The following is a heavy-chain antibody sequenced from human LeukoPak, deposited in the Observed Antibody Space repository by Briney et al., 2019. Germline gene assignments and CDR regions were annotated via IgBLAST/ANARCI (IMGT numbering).Heavy chain of an antibody. CDR3: ATPNYDYANAFDY. CDR2: ISYDGRDK. J-gene: IGHJ4*02. CDR1: GFSFSSFA. Sequence: GGSLRLSCAASGFSFSSFAMHWVRQAPGKGLEWVAFISYDGRDKYYADSVKGRFTISRDNSKNTLYLQMNSLRAEDTAVYYCATPNYDYANAFDYWGQGTLVTVSS. D-gene: IGHD3-16*01. V-gene: IGHV3-30*04.